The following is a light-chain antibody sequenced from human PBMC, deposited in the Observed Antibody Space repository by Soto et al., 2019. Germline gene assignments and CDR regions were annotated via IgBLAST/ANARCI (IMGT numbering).Light chain of an antibody. CDR3: AAWDDSLNAL. CDR2: SNN. CDR1: SSNIGSNT. J-gene: IGLJ1*01. V-gene: IGLV1-44*01. Sequence: QSALTQPPSASGTPGQRVTISCSGSSSNIGSNTVNWYQQLPGTAPKLLIYSNNQRPSGVPDRFSGSKSGTSASLAISGLQSEDKADYYCAAWDDSLNALFGTGTKVTVL.